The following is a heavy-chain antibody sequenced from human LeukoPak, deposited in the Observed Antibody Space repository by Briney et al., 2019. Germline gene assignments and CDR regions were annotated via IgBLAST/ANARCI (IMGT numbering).Heavy chain of an antibody. CDR2: INHSGST. CDR3: ARGLSKTYGMDV. CDR1: GGSFSGYY. J-gene: IGHJ6*02. Sequence: PSETLSLTCAVYGGSFSGYYWSWIRQPPGKGLEWIGEINHSGSTNYNPSLKSRVTISVDTSKNQFSLKLSSVTAADTAVYYCARGLSKTYGMDVWGQGTTVTVSS. V-gene: IGHV4-34*01.